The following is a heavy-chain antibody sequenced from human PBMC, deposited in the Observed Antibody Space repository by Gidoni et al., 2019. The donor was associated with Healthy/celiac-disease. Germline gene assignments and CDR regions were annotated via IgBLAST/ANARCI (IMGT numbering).Heavy chain of an antibody. D-gene: IGHD1-26*01. CDR2: INHSGST. CDR1: GGSFSGYY. J-gene: IGHJ4*02. V-gene: IGHV4-34*01. CDR3: AREGSGSYVDY. Sequence: QVQLQQWGAGLLTPSETLSLTCAVYGGSFSGYYWSWIRQPPGKGLEWIGEINHSGSTNYNPSLKSRVTISVDTSKNQFSLKLSSVTAADTAVYYCAREGSGSYVDYWGQGTLVTVSS.